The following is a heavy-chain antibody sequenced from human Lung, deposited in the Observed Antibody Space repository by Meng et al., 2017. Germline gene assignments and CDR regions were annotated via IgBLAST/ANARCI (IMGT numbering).Heavy chain of an antibody. CDR2: IDPSGGST. V-gene: IGHV1-46*03. CDR1: GYTVTSYY. CDR3: TISDYGNFDY. D-gene: IGHD4-17*01. Sequence: QVQRGQSGAEGKKPGASVKVSCKASGYTVTSYYMHWGRQAPGQGLEWMGIIDPSGGSTDYAQKFQGRVTVTGDTSTSTVYMDLSSLRSEDTAVYYCTISDYGNFDYWGQGTLVTVSS. J-gene: IGHJ4*02.